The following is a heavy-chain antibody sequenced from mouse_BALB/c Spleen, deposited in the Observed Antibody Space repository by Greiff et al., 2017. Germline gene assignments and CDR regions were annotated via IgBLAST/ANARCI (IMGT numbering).Heavy chain of an antibody. CDR2: INPSNGRT. J-gene: IGHJ2*01. CDR3: ARSWPGAY. Sequence: QVQLQQPGAELVKPGASVKLSCKASGYTFTSYWMHWVKQRPGQGLEWIGEINPSNGRTNYNEKFKSKATLTVDKSSSTAYMQLRSLTSEDSAVYYCARSWPGAYWGQGTTLTVSS. CDR1: GYTFTSYW. V-gene: IGHV1S81*02.